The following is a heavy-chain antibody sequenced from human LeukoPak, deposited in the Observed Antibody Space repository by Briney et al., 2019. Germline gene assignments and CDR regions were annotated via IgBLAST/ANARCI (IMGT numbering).Heavy chain of an antibody. D-gene: IGHD6-13*01. CDR2: IWYDGSNK. CDR1: GFTFSSYG. V-gene: IGHV3-33*01. CDR3: AIHAAGYSSSWHPNYFDY. Sequence: PGGSLRLSCAASGFTFSSYGMHWVRQAPGKGLEWVAVIWYDGSNKYYADSVKGRFTISRDNSKNTLYLQMNSLRAEDTAVYYCAIHAAGYSSSWHPNYFDYWGQGTLVTVSS. J-gene: IGHJ4*02.